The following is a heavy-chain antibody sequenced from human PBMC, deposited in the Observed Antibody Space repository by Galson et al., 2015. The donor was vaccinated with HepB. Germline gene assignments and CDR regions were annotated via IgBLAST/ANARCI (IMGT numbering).Heavy chain of an antibody. CDR2: INSDGSNT. Sequence: SLRLSCAASGFTFGSFWMQWVRQAPGKGLVWVSLINSDGSNTSYADSVKGRFTISRDNAKNTLYLQMNGLRVEDTAVYYCAREYNSWGQGTLVTVSS. J-gene: IGHJ4*02. CDR1: GFTFGSFW. D-gene: IGHD1-14*01. CDR3: AREYNS. V-gene: IGHV3-74*01.